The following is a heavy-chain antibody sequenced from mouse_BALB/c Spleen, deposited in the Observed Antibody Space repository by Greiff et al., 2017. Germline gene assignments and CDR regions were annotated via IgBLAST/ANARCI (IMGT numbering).Heavy chain of an antibody. CDR2: INPSNGRT. Sequence: QVQLQQPGAELVKPGASVKLSCKASGYTFTSYWMHWVKQRPGQGLEWIGEINPSNGRTNYNEKFTSKATLTVDKSSSTAYMQLSSLTSEDSAVYYCARSGGNPYAMDYWGQGTSVTVSS. J-gene: IGHJ4*01. CDR3: ARSGGNPYAMDY. V-gene: IGHV1S81*02. D-gene: IGHD2-1*01. CDR1: GYTFTSYW.